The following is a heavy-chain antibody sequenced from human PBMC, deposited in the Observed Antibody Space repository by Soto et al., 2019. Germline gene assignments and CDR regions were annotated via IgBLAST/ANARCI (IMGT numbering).Heavy chain of an antibody. Sequence: QVQLQESGPGLVKPSQTLSLTCTVSGGSISSGDYYWSWIRQHPGKGLEWIGYIYYSGRTPYNPSLKSRVTMSVDTSENQFSLKLSSLTAADTAVYYCARGRYSSSSNWFDPWGQGTLVTVSS. V-gene: IGHV4-31*03. J-gene: IGHJ5*02. D-gene: IGHD6-6*01. CDR1: GGSISSGDYY. CDR3: ARGRYSSSSNWFDP. CDR2: IYYSGRT.